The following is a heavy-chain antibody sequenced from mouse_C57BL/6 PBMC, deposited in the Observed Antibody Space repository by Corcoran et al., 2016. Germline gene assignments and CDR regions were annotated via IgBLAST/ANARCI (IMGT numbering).Heavy chain of an antibody. CDR1: AYTFTTYG. CDR3: ARGGVAY. V-gene: IGHV9-3*01. J-gene: IGHJ3*01. CDR2: INTDSGVP. Sequence: QIQLLQSGPALKKPAETVKISCNAAAYTFTTYGMSCVKQAPGKGLKWMGWINTDSGVPTYADDFKGRFAFSLETSASTAYLPINNLKNEDTATYFCARGGVAYWGQGTLVTVS.